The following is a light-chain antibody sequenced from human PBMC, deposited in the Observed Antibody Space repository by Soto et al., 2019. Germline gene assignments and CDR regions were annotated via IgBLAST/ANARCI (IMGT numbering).Light chain of an antibody. CDR1: QSVSSN. V-gene: IGKV3-15*01. Sequence: ELLMTQSPSTLAVSPGERATLSCRASQSVSSNLAWYQQKPGQAPRILIYGASTRATGIPARFSGSGSGTEFILTVSRLQSEDFAVYYCQQYNEWPWTFGQGTKVDIK. J-gene: IGKJ1*01. CDR3: QQYNEWPWT. CDR2: GAS.